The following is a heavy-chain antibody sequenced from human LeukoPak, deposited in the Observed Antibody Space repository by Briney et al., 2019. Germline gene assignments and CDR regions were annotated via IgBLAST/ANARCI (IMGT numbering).Heavy chain of an antibody. CDR3: ARAPPSNGYSYHFDI. D-gene: IGHD5-18*01. J-gene: IGHJ3*02. CDR1: GFTFSKYW. Sequence: GGSLRLSCAASGFTFSKYWMHWVRQAPGKGLVWVSRIYIDGTGIVYAGSVKGRFIISRDNAKNTLYLQMNSLRVEDTAVYYCARAPPSNGYSYHFDIWGQGTMITVSS. CDR2: IYIDGTGI. V-gene: IGHV3-74*01.